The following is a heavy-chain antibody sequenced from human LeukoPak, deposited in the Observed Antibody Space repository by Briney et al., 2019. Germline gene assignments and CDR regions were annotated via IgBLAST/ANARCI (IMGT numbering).Heavy chain of an antibody. J-gene: IGHJ5*02. CDR1: GYTFTSYY. V-gene: IGHV1-46*01. D-gene: IGHD6-13*01. Sequence: ASVKVSCKASGYTFTSYYMHWVRQAPGQGLEWMGIINPSGGSTSYAQKFQGRVTMTRDMSTSTVYMELSSLRSEDTAMYYCARGSRQQLPGGNWFDPWGQGTLVTVSS. CDR2: INPSGGST. CDR3: ARGSRQQLPGGNWFDP.